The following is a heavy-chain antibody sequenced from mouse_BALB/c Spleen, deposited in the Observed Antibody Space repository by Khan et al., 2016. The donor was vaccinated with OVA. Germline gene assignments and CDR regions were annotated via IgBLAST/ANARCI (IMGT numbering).Heavy chain of an antibody. V-gene: IGHV3-2*02. Sequence: EVQLQESGPGLVKPSQSLSLTCTVTGYSITSDYAWNWIRQFPGDKLEWMGYISYSGSTGYNPSLKSRISNTRDTSKNQFFLQVNSVTSEDSATYCCARRYYYGHWYFDVWGAGTTVTVSS. CDR2: ISYSGST. D-gene: IGHD1-1*01. J-gene: IGHJ1*01. CDR1: GYSITSDYA. CDR3: ARRYYYGHWYFDV.